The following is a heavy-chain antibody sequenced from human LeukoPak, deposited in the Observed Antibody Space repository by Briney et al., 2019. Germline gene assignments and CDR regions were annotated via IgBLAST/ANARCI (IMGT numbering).Heavy chain of an antibody. CDR1: GYSISSGYY. D-gene: IGHD1-26*01. J-gene: IGHJ4*02. Sequence: SEXLSLTCAVSGYSISSGYYWGWIRQPPGKGLEWIGSIYHSGSTYYNPSLKSRVTISVDTSKNQFSLKLSSVTAADTAVYYCARYPSGSYVDYWGQGTLVTVSS. CDR2: IYHSGST. V-gene: IGHV4-38-2*01. CDR3: ARYPSGSYVDY.